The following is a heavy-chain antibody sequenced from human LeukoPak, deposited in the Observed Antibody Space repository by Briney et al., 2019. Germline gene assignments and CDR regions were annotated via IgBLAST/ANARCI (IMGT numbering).Heavy chain of an antibody. V-gene: IGHV4-38-2*01. CDR2: IYHSGST. CDR3: ARLGYCSSTSCFDY. D-gene: IGHD2-2*01. Sequence: SETLSLTCAVSGYSISSGYYWGWIRQPPGKGLEWIGSIYHSGSTYYNPSLKSRVTISVDTSKNQFSLKLSSVTAADTAVYYCARLGYCSSTSCFDYWGQGTLVTVSS. CDR1: GYSISSGYY. J-gene: IGHJ4*02.